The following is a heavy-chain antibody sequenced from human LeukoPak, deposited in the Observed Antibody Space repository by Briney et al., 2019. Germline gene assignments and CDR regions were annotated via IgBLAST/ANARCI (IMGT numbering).Heavy chain of an antibody. Sequence: PGGSLRLSCAASGFTFSSHAMHWVRQAPGKGLEWVAVISYDGSNKYYADSVKGRFTISRDNSKNTLYLQMNSLRAEDTAVYYCARDKSPTYYYATFDYWGQGTLVTVSS. CDR3: ARDKSPTYYYATFDY. J-gene: IGHJ4*02. CDR1: GFTFSSHA. CDR2: ISYDGSNK. V-gene: IGHV3-30-3*01. D-gene: IGHD3-10*01.